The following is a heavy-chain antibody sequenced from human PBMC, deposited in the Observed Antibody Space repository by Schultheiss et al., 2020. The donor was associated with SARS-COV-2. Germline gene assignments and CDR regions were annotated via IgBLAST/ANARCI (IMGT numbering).Heavy chain of an antibody. V-gene: IGHV4-59*01. CDR2: IYYSGST. D-gene: IGHD2-15*01. CDR3: ARRGSGGMTFDH. J-gene: IGHJ4*02. Sequence: SETLSLTCTVSDGSISSYYWSWIRQPPGKGLEWIGYIYYSGSTNYNPSLKSRLTISLHTSTDQFSLNLSSVTAADTAVYYCARRGSGGMTFDHWGQGTRVTVSS. CDR1: DGSISSYY.